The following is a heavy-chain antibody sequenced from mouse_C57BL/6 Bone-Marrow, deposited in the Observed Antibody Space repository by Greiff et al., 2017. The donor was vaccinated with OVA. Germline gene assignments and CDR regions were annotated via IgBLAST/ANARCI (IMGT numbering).Heavy chain of an antibody. V-gene: IGHV14-2*01. D-gene: IGHD2-5*01. CDR1: GFNIKDYY. Sequence: DVKLVESGAELMKPGASVKLSCTASGFNIKDYYMHWVKQRTEQGLEWIGRIDPEDGETKYAPKFQGKATITADTSSNTAYLQLSSLTSEDTAVYYCAYSSYETYWGQGTLVTVSA. J-gene: IGHJ3*01. CDR3: AYSSYETY. CDR2: IDPEDGET.